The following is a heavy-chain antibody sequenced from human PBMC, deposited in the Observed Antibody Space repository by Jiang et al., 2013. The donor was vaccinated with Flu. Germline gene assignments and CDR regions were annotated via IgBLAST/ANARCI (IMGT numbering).Heavy chain of an antibody. D-gene: IGHD2/OR15-2a*01. J-gene: IGHJ4*01. V-gene: IGHV4-59*08. CDR1: GGSMSSYY. CDR2: ISYSDVYSTGST. CDR3: ARHLTYHFDY. Sequence: GSGLVKPSETLSLTCTVSGGSMSSYYWSWIRQPPGKGLEWIGYISYSDVYSTGSTNYNPSLQSRVSISVDTSKNQFSLTMSSVTAADTAIYYCARHLTYHFDYWGQG.